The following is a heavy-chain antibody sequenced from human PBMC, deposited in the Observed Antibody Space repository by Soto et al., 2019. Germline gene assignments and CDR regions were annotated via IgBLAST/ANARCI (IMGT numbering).Heavy chain of an antibody. CDR1: GGTFSSYA. CDR3: ASGRDGYKPGRSAFDI. V-gene: IGHV1-69*12. Sequence: QVQLVQSGAEVTKPGSSVKVSCKASGGTFSSYAISWVRQAHGQGLEWMGVIIPIFGTANYAQKFQGRVTITADESTSTAYMELSSLRSEDTAVYYCASGRDGYKPGRSAFDIWGQGTMVTVSS. J-gene: IGHJ3*02. CDR2: IIPIFGTA. D-gene: IGHD5-12*01.